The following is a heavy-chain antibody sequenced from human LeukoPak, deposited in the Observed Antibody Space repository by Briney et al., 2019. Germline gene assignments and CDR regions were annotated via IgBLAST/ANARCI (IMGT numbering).Heavy chain of an antibody. J-gene: IGHJ4*02. V-gene: IGHV1-46*01. CDR3: AGTYSPYYFDY. CDR2: INPSGGST. Sequence: ASVKVSCKASGYTFTSYYMHWVRQAPGQGLEWMGIINPSGGSTSYAQKFQGRVTMIRDTSTSTVYMELSSLRPEDTAVYYCAGTYSPYYFDYWGQGTLVTVSS. CDR1: GYTFTSYY. D-gene: IGHD1-14*01.